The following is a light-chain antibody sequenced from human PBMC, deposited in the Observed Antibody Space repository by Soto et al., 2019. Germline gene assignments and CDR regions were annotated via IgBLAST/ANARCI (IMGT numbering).Light chain of an antibody. Sequence: EIVMSRTDTTLSVSPGEGATLSCRASQSVSSKLAWYQQKPGHAPKLLIYGASSRDTGIPSKFSGSGSGTEFTLTISSLQPEDFAAYYCQQYNNCPLPFGGGTKVAIK. CDR2: GAS. CDR3: QQYNNCPLP. CDR1: QSVSSK. J-gene: IGKJ4*01. V-gene: IGKV3-15*01.